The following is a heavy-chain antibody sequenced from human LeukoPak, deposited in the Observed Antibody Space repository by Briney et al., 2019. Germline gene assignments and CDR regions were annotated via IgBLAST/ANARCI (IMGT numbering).Heavy chain of an antibody. CDR1: GFTFSSYW. D-gene: IGHD6-13*01. J-gene: IGHJ5*02. Sequence: GGSLRLSCAASGFTFSSYWMSWVRQAPGKGLEWVANIKQDGSDKYHVDSVKGRFTISRDNARNSLYLQMNSLRAEDTAVYYYARNNGGSSWYPYNWFDPGGQATLVTVS. CDR3: ARNNGGSSWYPYNWFDP. V-gene: IGHV3-7*03. CDR2: IKQDGSDK.